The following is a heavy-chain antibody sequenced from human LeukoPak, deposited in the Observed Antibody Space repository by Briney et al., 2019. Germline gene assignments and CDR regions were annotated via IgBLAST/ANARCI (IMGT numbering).Heavy chain of an antibody. CDR2: IYTSGST. J-gene: IGHJ4*02. D-gene: IGHD3-3*01. V-gene: IGHV4-61*02. CDR3: ARGDFWSGYYFY. Sequence: PSETLSLICTVSGGSISSGSYYWSWIRQPAGKGLEWIGRIYTSGSTNYNPSLKSRVTISVDTSKNQFSLKLSSVTAADTAVYYCARGDFWSGYYFYWGQGTLVTVSS. CDR1: GGSISSGSYY.